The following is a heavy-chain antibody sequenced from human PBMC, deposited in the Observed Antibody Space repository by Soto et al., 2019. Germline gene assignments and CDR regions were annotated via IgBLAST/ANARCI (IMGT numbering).Heavy chain of an antibody. D-gene: IGHD5-18*01. J-gene: IGHJ4*02. CDR1: GFTFSTYA. V-gene: IGHV3-23*01. Sequence: GGSLRLSCAASGFTFSTYAMSWVRQAPGKGLEWVSRISRSGDSTNHADSVKGRFTISRDNSKNTLFLQMNSLRADDTALYYCAKDKYTYGRGSFDYWGQGTLVTVSS. CDR3: AKDKYTYGRGSFDY. CDR2: ISRSGDST.